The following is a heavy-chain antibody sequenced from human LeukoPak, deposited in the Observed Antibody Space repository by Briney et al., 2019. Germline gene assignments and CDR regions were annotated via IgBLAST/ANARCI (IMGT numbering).Heavy chain of an antibody. CDR1: GFTFSSYA. V-gene: IGHV3-23*01. D-gene: IGHD3-22*01. Sequence: PGGSLRLSCAASGFTFSSYAMSWVRQAPGKGQEWVSAISGSGGSTYYADSVKGRFTISRDNSKNTLYLQMNSLRAEDTAVYYCAKLPPDSLLRDRRPLTWYYFDYWGQGTLVTVSS. CDR3: AKLPPDSLLRDRRPLTWYYFDY. CDR2: ISGSGGST. J-gene: IGHJ4*02.